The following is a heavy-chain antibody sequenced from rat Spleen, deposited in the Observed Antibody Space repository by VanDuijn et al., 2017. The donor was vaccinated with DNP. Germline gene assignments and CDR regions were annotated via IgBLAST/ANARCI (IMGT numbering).Heavy chain of an antibody. J-gene: IGHJ2*01. V-gene: IGHV5-7*01. CDR2: ISYDGSGT. D-gene: IGHD1-11*01. CDR3: TTDFERGY. CDR1: GFTFSDYN. Sequence: EVQLVESGGGLVRPGRSLKLSCAASGFTFSDYNMAWVRQAPKKGLEWVATISYDGSGTYYRDSVKGRFTISRDNAKSILYLQMDSLRSEDTATFYCTTDFERGYWGQGVMVTVSS.